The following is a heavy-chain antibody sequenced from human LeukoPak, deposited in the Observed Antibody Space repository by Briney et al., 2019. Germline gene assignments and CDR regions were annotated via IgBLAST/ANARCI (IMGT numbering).Heavy chain of an antibody. D-gene: IGHD5-24*01. J-gene: IGHJ4*02. CDR1: GYTFTGYY. Sequence: ASVKVSCKASGYTFTGYYMHWVRQAPGQGLEWMGWINPNSGGTNYAQKFQGRVTMTRDKSISTAYMELSRLRSDDTAVYYCARIDGYNYLYYFDYWGQGTLVTVSS. V-gene: IGHV1-2*02. CDR3: ARIDGYNYLYYFDY. CDR2: INPNSGGT.